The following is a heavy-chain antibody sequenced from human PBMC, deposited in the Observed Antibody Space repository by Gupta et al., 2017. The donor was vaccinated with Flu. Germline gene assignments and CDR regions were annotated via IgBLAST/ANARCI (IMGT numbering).Heavy chain of an antibody. D-gene: IGHD2-8*01. CDR2: ISWNSGSI. CDR3: AKGPSFQFPYADYFDY. J-gene: IGHJ4*02. CDR1: GFTFDDYA. Sequence: EVQLVESGGGLVQPGRSLRLSCAASGFTFDDYAMHWVRPAPGKGLEWVSGISWNSGSIGYADSVKGRFTISRDNAKNSLYLQMNSLRAEDTALYYCAKGPSFQFPYADYFDYWGQGTLVTVSS. V-gene: IGHV3-9*01.